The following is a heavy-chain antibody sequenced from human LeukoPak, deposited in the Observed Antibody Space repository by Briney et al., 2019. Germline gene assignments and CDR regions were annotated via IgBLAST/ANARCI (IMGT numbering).Heavy chain of an antibody. CDR3: ARVVAAAGNNWFDP. V-gene: IGHV4-30-4*07. CDR1: GDSISSGGYS. J-gene: IGHJ5*02. D-gene: IGHD6-13*01. CDR2: IHDSGST. Sequence: NPSETLSLTCAVSGDSISSGGYSWSWIRQTPGKGLEWIAYIHDSGSTYYNPSLKSRVSISIDTSKNQFSLKLNSVTAADTALYYCARVVAAAGNNWFDPWGQGTPVTVSS.